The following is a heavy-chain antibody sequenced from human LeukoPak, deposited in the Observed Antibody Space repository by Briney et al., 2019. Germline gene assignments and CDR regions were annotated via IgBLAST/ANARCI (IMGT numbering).Heavy chain of an antibody. D-gene: IGHD2-2*01. CDR3: ARDFNGVRSSTSCYHDY. V-gene: IGHV3-7*01. Sequence: GGSLRLSCAASGFAVSMYWMHWVRQAPGKGLEWVANIKQDGSEKYYVDSVKGRFTISRDNAKNSLYLQMNSLRAEDTAVYYCARDFNGVRSSTSCYHDYWGQGTLVTVSS. CDR2: IKQDGSEK. CDR1: GFAVSMYW. J-gene: IGHJ4*02.